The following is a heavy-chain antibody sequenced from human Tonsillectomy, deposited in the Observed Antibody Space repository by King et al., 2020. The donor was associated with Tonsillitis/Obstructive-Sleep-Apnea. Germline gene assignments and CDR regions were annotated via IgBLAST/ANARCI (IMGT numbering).Heavy chain of an antibody. CDR1: GYTFTSYD. CDR3: ARVDRDSSSWYIYYYYYMDV. D-gene: IGHD6-13*01. Sequence: QVQLVESGADVKKPGASVKVSCKASGYTFTSYDINWVRQATGQGLEWMGRMNPNSGNTVYAQKFQGRVTMTRNTSISTAYMELSSLRSEDTAVYYCARVDRDSSSWYIYYYYYMDVWGKGTTVTVSS. V-gene: IGHV1-8*01. J-gene: IGHJ6*03. CDR2: MNPNSGNT.